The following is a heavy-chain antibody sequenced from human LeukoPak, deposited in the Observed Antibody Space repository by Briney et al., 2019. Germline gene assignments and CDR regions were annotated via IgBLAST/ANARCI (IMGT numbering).Heavy chain of an antibody. V-gene: IGHV4-39*01. Sequence: PSETLSLTCTVPGGSISSSTYYWGWIRQPPGKGLEWIGSIYYSGSTYYNPSLKSRVTISVDTSKNQFSLKLSSVTAADTAVYYCARGSSSWPYYFDYWGQGTLVTVSS. CDR1: GGSISSSTYY. D-gene: IGHD6-13*01. J-gene: IGHJ4*02. CDR3: ARGSSSWPYYFDY. CDR2: IYYSGST.